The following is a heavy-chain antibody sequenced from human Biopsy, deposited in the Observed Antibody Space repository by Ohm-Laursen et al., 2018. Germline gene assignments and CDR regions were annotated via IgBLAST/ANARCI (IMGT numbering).Heavy chain of an antibody. D-gene: IGHD3-16*01. CDR1: GFTFSSYW. J-gene: IGHJ4*02. CDR3: ARSVGIMAAPIDY. Sequence: SLRLSCSASGFTFSSYWMHWVRQAPGKGLEWVSNINSVGTIYYADSVRGRFTISRDNAKNSLYLQMNSLRVEDTAVYYCARSVGIMAAPIDYWGQGTLVTVSS. CDR2: INSVGTI. V-gene: IGHV3-69-1*01.